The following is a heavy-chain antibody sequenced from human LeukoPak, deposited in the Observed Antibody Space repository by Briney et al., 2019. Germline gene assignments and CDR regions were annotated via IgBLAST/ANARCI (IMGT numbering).Heavy chain of an antibody. CDR1: GYTLTSYG. CDR2: ISAYNGNT. V-gene: IGHV1-18*04. Sequence: GGSVKVSCRASGYTLTSYGISWVRQAPGQGLEWMEWISAYNGNTNYVHKLQGRVTMTTDTPTSKAYMELRGLRASEAPGYYCARDRIQLWSGYWYFDLWGRGTLVTVSS. J-gene: IGHJ2*01. D-gene: IGHD5-18*01. CDR3: ARDRIQLWSGYWYFDL.